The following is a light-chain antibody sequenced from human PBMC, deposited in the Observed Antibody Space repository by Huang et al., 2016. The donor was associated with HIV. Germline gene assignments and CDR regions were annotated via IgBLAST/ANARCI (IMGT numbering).Light chain of an antibody. J-gene: IGKJ5*01. CDR3: QQYNNWPPSIT. V-gene: IGKV3-15*01. CDR1: QSITHS. CDR2: GAS. Sequence: EIVMTQSPPTLSVSRGERATLSCRASQSITHSLAWYQQKSGQAPRLLIYGASTRATGIPARFSGSGSGTAFTLTIDSLQSEDFALYYCQQYNNWPPSITFGQGTRLEI.